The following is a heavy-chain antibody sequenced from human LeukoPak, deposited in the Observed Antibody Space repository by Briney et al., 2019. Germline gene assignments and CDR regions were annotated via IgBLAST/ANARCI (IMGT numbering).Heavy chain of an antibody. Sequence: GGSLRLSCAASGFSFSSYSMAWVRLAAGKGLEWVSVISSNSGTIFYADSVKGRFTISRDNAKNSLYLQMNSLRAEDTAVYYCAELGITMIGGVWGKGTTVTISS. CDR1: GFSFSSYS. D-gene: IGHD3-10*02. V-gene: IGHV3-21*01. CDR2: ISSNSGTI. CDR3: AELGITMIGGV. J-gene: IGHJ6*04.